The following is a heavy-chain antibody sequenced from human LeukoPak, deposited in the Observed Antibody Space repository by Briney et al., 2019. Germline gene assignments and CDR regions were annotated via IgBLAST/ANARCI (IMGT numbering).Heavy chain of an antibody. D-gene: IGHD2-21*02. CDR1: GLTFSSHG. CDR2: ISNDGSYK. CDR3: ATGPVVVVTAIYY. J-gene: IGHJ4*02. Sequence: PGGPLTLSCAVSGLTFSSHGMHWVRQAPAKGLEWVAVISNDGSYKYYADSVKGRFTISKDNSRNTLYLQMNSLRAEDTAVYYCATGPVVVVTAIYYWGQGTLVTVSS. V-gene: IGHV3-30*03.